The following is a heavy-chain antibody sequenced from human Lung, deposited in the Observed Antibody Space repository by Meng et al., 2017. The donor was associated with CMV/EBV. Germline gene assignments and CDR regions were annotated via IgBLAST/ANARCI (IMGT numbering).Heavy chain of an antibody. D-gene: IGHD6-25*01. CDR1: GFTFSSYD. J-gene: IGHJ4*02. CDR3: TRRADYFDY. V-gene: IGHV3-30*04. CDR2: ISIDGSSK. Sequence: SCAASGFTFSSYDMNWVRQAPGKALEWVAIISIDGSSKFYADSMKGRFTISRDNSKNTLFLQVNSLRPEDTAVYYCTRRADYFDYWGPGTLVTLSS.